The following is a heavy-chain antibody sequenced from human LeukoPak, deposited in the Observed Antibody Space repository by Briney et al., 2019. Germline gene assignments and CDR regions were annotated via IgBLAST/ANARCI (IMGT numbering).Heavy chain of an antibody. Sequence: SETLSLTCAVYGGSFSGYYWSWIRQPPGKGLEWIGEINHSGSTNYNPSLKSRVTISVDTSKNQFSLKLSSVTAADTAVYCCARAAYVDIVATIYYFDYWGQGTLVTVSS. J-gene: IGHJ4*02. CDR3: ARAAYVDIVATIYYFDY. V-gene: IGHV4-34*01. D-gene: IGHD5-12*01. CDR1: GGSFSGYY. CDR2: INHSGST.